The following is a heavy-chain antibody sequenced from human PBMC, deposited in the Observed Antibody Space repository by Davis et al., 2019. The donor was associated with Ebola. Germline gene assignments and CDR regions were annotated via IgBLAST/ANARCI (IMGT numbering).Heavy chain of an antibody. D-gene: IGHD2-15*01. CDR1: GFTVSSNY. V-gene: IGHV3-53*01. CDR2: IYSGGST. CDR3: ASRTALVVAAAYYYYGMDV. J-gene: IGHJ6*02. Sequence: PGGSLRLSCAASGFTVSSNYMSWVRQAPGKGLEWVSVIYSGGSTYYADSVKGRFTISRDNSKNTLYLQMNSLRAEDTAVYYCASRTALVVAAAYYYYGMDVWGQGTTVTVPS.